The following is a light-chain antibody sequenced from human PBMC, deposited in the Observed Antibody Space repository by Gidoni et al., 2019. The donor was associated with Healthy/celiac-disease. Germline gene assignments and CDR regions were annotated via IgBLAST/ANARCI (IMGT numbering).Light chain of an antibody. Sequence: DIQTTQYPPSLSSSVGDRVTITCRASKNISSYLNWYQQQPGKTTKLLIYAASSWQSGVPSRFSGSGSGTAYTLTISSLQPEDFSTYYCQQSYSTPMYTFGQGTKLEIK. CDR1: KNISSY. J-gene: IGKJ2*01. CDR3: QQSYSTPMYT. V-gene: IGKV1-39*01. CDR2: AAS.